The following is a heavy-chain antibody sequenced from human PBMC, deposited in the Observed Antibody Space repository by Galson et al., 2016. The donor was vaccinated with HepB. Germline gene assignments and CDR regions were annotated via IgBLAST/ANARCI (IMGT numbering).Heavy chain of an antibody. V-gene: IGHV5-51*01. CDR3: ARHGPGFTSTWYFDS. D-gene: IGHD6-13*01. Sequence: QSGAEVKKPGESLKISCKGSGYTFTKYWIAWVRQMPGKGLEWMGIIYPDDSDTRYSPSFQGQVTISTDKSISTAYLQWIGLKASDSAINDCARHGPGFTSTWYFDSWGQGTLVTVSS. CDR1: GYTFTKYW. CDR2: IYPDDSDT. J-gene: IGHJ4*02.